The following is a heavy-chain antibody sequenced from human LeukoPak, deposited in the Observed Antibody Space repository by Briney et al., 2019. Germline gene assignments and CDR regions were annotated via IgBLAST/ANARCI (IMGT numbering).Heavy chain of an antibody. Sequence: SVKVSCKTSGGTFTNSAISWVRQAPGQGLEWLGGIMPLFGTAGYAQKFQGRVTITKDESTRTVYLELTSLTSDDTAVYYCARDVHGDNGSGWFDPWGQGTLVSVSS. CDR2: IMPLFGTA. D-gene: IGHD2-21*02. J-gene: IGHJ5*02. CDR1: GGTFTNSA. V-gene: IGHV1-69*05. CDR3: ARDVHGDNGSGWFDP.